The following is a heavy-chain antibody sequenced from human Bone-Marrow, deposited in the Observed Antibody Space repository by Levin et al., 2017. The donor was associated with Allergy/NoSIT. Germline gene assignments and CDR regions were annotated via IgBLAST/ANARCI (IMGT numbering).Heavy chain of an antibody. D-gene: IGHD5-12*01. J-gene: IGHJ3*02. CDR1: GFSLSTSGMC. CDR3: ARTAQDLRLAAFDI. CDR2: IDWDDDK. Sequence: QTLSLPCPFSGFSLSTSGMCVRWIRQPPGKALEWLARIDWDDDKYYSTSLKTRLTISKDTSKNQVVLTMTNMDPVDTATYYCARTAQDLRLAAFDIWGQGTMVTVSS. V-gene: IGHV2-70*11.